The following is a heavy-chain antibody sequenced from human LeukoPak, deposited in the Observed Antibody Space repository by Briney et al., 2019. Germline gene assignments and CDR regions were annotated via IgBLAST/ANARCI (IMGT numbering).Heavy chain of an antibody. CDR3: VRSYNNYDY. J-gene: IGHJ4*02. Sequence: GGSLRLSCTASGLTFSSYSMNWVRQAPGKGLEWVSSISSSSIYKYYADSMKGRFTISRDNAKNSLYLQMDSLGAEDTAVYYCVRSYNNYDYWGQGTLVTVSS. CDR2: ISSSSIYK. CDR1: GLTFSSYS. D-gene: IGHD4-11*01. V-gene: IGHV3-21*01.